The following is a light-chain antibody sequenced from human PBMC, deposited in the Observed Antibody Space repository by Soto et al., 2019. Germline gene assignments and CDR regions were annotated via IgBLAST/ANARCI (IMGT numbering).Light chain of an antibody. CDR3: QQYNNWPPWT. J-gene: IGKJ1*01. V-gene: IGKV3-15*01. Sequence: EIVMTQSPATLSVSPGERATLSCRASQSVSSNLAWYQQKPGQAPRRLIYGASTRATGIPARFSGSGSGTEFTLTISSLQSEDFAVYYWQQYNNWPPWTFGQGTKVDI. CDR2: GAS. CDR1: QSVSSN.